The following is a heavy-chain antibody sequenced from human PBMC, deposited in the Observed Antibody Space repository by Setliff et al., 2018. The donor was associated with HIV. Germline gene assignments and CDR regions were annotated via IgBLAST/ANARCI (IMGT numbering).Heavy chain of an antibody. CDR3: ARVSCSSWYSIPQYYYYSMDV. J-gene: IGHJ6*03. V-gene: IGHV4-34*01. CDR1: GGSFSDNY. Sequence: PSETLSLTCAVYGGSFSDNYWSWIRQSPGKGLEWIGEINHSGRTKYSPSLRSRVSISVDTSKNQFSLRLSSVTAADTAVYYCARVSCSSWYSIPQYYYYSMDVWGNGTTVTVSS. D-gene: IGHD6-13*01. CDR2: INHSGRT.